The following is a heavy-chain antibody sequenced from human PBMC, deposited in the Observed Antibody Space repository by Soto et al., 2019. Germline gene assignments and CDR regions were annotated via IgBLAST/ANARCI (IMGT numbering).Heavy chain of an antibody. CDR2: INSDGSST. D-gene: IGHD4-4*01. Sequence: HPGGSLRLSCAASGFTFSSYWMHWVRQAPGKGLVWVSRINSDGSSTSYADSVKGRFTISRDNAKNTLYLQMNSLRAEDTAVYYCARLGANTVTPLFYYYYYGMDVWGQGTTVTVSS. CDR1: GFTFSSYW. J-gene: IGHJ6*02. V-gene: IGHV3-74*01. CDR3: ARLGANTVTPLFYYYYYGMDV.